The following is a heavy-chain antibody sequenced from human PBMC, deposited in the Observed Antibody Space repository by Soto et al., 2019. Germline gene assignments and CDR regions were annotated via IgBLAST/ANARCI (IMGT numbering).Heavy chain of an antibody. V-gene: IGHV1-18*01. CDR3: ARDKGDGSGSYYGY. J-gene: IGHJ4*02. Sequence: QVQLVQSGAEVKKPGASVKVSCKASGYTFTSYGISWVRQAPGQGLEWMGWISAYNGNTNYAEKLQGRVTMTTETSRSTAYMELRGLRSDVRAVYYCARDKGDGSGSYYGYWGQGTLVTVSS. CDR2: ISAYNGNT. CDR1: GYTFTSYG. D-gene: IGHD3-10*01.